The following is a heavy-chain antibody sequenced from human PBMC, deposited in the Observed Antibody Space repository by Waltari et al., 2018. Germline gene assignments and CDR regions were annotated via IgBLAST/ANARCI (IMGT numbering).Heavy chain of an antibody. CDR3: ARTGNGHSSGWYSGDY. Sequence: QVQLVESGGGVVQPGRSLSLSCAASGFTFHSYGMHWVRQAPDKGLEWVAIIWYDGSKKYYADSVKGRFTISKDNSNNTLYLQMNSLRAEDTAVYYCARTGNGHSSGWYSGDYWGQGTLVTVSS. D-gene: IGHD6-19*01. CDR2: IWYDGSKK. CDR1: GFTFHSYG. V-gene: IGHV3-33*01. J-gene: IGHJ4*02.